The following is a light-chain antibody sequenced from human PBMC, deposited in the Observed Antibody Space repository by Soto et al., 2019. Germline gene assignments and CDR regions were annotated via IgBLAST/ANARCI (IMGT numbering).Light chain of an antibody. CDR3: QSYDSTLDARYV. J-gene: IGLJ1*01. CDR1: GSNIGAGYD. V-gene: IGLV1-40*01. Sequence: QSVLTQPPSVSGAPGQRVTISCTGSGSNIGAGYDVHWYQHRPGTAPKLLVFGDSHRPSGVPDRFSGSKSGTSGSLAITGLQAGDEGDYYCQSYDSTLDARYVFGTGTKVTVL. CDR2: GDS.